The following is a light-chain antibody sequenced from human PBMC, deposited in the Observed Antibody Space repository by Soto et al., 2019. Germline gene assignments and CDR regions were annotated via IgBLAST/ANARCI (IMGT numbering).Light chain of an antibody. J-gene: IGKJ1*01. Sequence: EVVLTQSPVTLPLSPGDRATLSCRASQSISSSYLAWYQQKPGQAPRLLIYGTFNRATGIPDRFSGDGSGTDFTLTINRLEPEDFAVYFCQQCGLSPRTFGQGTKVEV. V-gene: IGKV3-20*01. CDR2: GTF. CDR1: QSISSSY. CDR3: QQCGLSPRT.